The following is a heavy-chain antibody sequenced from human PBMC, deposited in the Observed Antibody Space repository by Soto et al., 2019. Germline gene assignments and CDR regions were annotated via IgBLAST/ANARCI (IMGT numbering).Heavy chain of an antibody. CDR2: INYSGST. CDR1: GGSFSAVY. J-gene: IGHJ4*01. D-gene: IGHD3-10*01. Sequence: PETLSLTCAVYGGSFSAVYWSWFRQPPGKGLEWIGEINYSGSTYYNPSLKSRVTISIDTSKNQFSLKLTSVTAADTAVYYCARATRGDYGSSTYFDYWGHGTLVTVS. CDR3: ARATRGDYGSSTYFDY. V-gene: IGHV4-34*01.